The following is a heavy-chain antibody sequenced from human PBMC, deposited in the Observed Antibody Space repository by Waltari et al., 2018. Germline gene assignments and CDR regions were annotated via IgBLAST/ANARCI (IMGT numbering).Heavy chain of an antibody. CDR3: AREDSGSYVFDP. V-gene: IGHV1-46*01. CDR2: INPSGGST. J-gene: IGHJ5*02. D-gene: IGHD1-26*01. Sequence: QVQLVQSGAEVKKPGASVKVSCKASGYTVTSYYMHWVRQSPGQGLEWMGIINPSGGSTSYAQKFQGSVTMTRDTSTSTVYMELSSLRSEDTAVYYCAREDSGSYVFDPWGQGTLVTVSS. CDR1: GYTVTSYY.